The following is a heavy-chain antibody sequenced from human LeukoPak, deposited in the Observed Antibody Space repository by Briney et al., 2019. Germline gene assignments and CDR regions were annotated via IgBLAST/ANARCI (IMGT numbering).Heavy chain of an antibody. V-gene: IGHV4-34*01. D-gene: IGHD3-22*01. J-gene: IGHJ4*02. CDR3: ARGGMIVPGYGDQHEY. Sequence: SETLSLTCAVYGGTFSGYYWSWIRQPPGKRLEWVGEGNDSGGTNYNPSLKSRVTISADKSKNQFSLKLTSVTAADTAVYYCARGGMIVPGYGDQHEYWGQGTLVTVSS. CDR1: GGTFSGYY. CDR2: GNDSGGT.